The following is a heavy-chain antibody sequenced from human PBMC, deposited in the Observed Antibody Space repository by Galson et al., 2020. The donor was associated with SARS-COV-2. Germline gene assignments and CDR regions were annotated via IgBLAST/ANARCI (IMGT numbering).Heavy chain of an antibody. Sequence: SETLSLRCAAYGGSFSGHYWSWIRQSPGKGLEWIGEITQSGSVNYTPSLKSRVTISADTSKNQFSLELRSVTAADTAIYYCARGLLQTTMVIVVYTSASFYFDTWGQGTLVSVSS. CDR3: ARGLLQTTMVIVVYTSASFYFDT. CDR1: GGSFSGHY. V-gene: IGHV4-34*01. D-gene: IGHD3-22*01. CDR2: ITQSGSV. J-gene: IGHJ4*02.